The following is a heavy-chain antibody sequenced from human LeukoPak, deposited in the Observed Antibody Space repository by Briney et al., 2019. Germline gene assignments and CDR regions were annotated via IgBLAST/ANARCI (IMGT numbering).Heavy chain of an antibody. CDR1: GFTFDDYA. D-gene: IGHD4-23*01. CDR2: ISWNSGSI. CDR3: AKAQDYGGKNYFDY. V-gene: IGHV3-9*03. Sequence: GGSLRLSCAASGFTFDDYAMHWVRQAPGKGLEWVSGISWNSGSIGYGDSVKGGFTISRDNAKNSLYLQMNSLRAEDMAVYYCAKAQDYGGKNYFDYWGQGTLVTVSS. J-gene: IGHJ4*02.